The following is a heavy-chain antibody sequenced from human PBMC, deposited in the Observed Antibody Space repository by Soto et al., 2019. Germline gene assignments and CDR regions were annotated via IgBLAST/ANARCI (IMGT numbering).Heavy chain of an antibody. CDR3: ARLGRFCRSNGCFGNYFDY. CDR1: GXSVSSACYY. Sequence: TLSLTCSVSGXSVSSACYYWSWIRQHPGKGLECMGYIYYSGSSYYNPSLNSRITMSLDTSRSEFSLKLTSVTAADTAVYYCARLGRFCRSNGCFGNYFDYWGQGALVTVSS. V-gene: IGHV4-31*03. CDR2: IYYSGSS. J-gene: IGHJ4*02. D-gene: IGHD2-2*01.